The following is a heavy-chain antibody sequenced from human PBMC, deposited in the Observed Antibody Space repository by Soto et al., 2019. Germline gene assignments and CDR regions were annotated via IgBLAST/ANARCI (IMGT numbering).Heavy chain of an antibody. CDR1: GFTFSNYG. CDR3: AKDSWFGELFRSYMDV. CDR2: ISYDGNKK. Sequence: QVQLVESGGGAVQSGRSLRLSCAASGFTFSNYGMHWVRQAPGKGLEWVAVISYDGNKKHYADSVKGRFTISRDSSKNTLYLQMHGLRGEDTAVYYCAKDSWFGELFRSYMDVWGKGTTVTVSS. V-gene: IGHV3-30*18. D-gene: IGHD3-10*01. J-gene: IGHJ6*03.